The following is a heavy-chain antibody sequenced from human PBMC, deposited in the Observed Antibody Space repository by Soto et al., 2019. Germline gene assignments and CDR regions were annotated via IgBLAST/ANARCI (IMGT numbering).Heavy chain of an antibody. CDR3: ARDWDIVILSVPIPNYNYGMDV. D-gene: IGHD2-15*01. CDR2: ISSRSYTL. V-gene: IGHV3-48*02. J-gene: IGHJ6*02. Sequence: PGGSLRLSCEGSGFTFSAYAMNWVRQAPGKGLEWVSYISSRSYTLYYADSVKGRFTISRDNAKNSVYLQVNNLRDEDTAVYYCARDWDIVILSVPIPNYNYGMDVWGQGTTVTVSS. CDR1: GFTFSAYA.